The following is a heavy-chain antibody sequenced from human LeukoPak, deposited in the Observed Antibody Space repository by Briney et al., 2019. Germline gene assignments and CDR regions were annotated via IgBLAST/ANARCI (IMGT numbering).Heavy chain of an antibody. Sequence: SETLSLTCTVSGGSISSYYWSWTRQPPGKGLELIGYIFDSGYANYNPSLDSRVTISVDTSKNQFSLKLTSVTAADTAVYYCARAKDFGVVRSYWGQGTLVTVSS. D-gene: IGHD3-3*01. J-gene: IGHJ4*02. CDR2: IFDSGYA. CDR1: GGSISSYY. CDR3: ARAKDFGVVRSY. V-gene: IGHV4-59*01.